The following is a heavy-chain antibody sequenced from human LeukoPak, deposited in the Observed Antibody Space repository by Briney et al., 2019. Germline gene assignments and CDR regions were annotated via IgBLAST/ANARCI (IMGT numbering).Heavy chain of an antibody. CDR2: IYSGGST. CDR1: GFTFNNYA. Sequence: GGSLRLSCAASGFTFNNYAMRWVRQAPGKGLEWVSVIYSGGSTYYADSVKGRFTISRDDSKNTLYLQMNSLRAEDTAVYYCAREIHSSGWESYGMDVWGQGTTVTVSS. CDR3: AREIHSSGWESYGMDV. V-gene: IGHV3-53*01. D-gene: IGHD6-19*01. J-gene: IGHJ6*02.